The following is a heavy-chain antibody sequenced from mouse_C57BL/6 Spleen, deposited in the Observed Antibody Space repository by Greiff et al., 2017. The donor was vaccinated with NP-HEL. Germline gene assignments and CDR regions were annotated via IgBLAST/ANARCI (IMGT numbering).Heavy chain of an antibody. CDR1: GYTFTDYE. D-gene: IGHD1-1*01. V-gene: IGHV1-15*01. CDR3: TRCYYGSKGYFDY. Sequence: QVHVKQSGAELVRPGASVTLSCKASGYTFTDYEMHWVKQTPVHGLEWIGAIDPETGGTAYNQKFKGKAILTADKSSSTAYMELRSLTSEDSAVYYCTRCYYGSKGYFDYWGQGTTLTVSS. CDR2: IDPETGGT. J-gene: IGHJ2*01.